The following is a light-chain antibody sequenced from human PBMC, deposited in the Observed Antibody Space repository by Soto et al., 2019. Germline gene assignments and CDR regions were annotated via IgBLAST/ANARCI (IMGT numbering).Light chain of an antibody. V-gene: IGLV2-8*01. CDR3: CSYDVSNVVL. CDR2: EVT. J-gene: IGLJ3*02. Sequence: QSVLTQRPSASGSPGQSVTISCTGTRNDVGGRNYVSWYQQHPGKVPKLLIFEVTRRPSGVPDRFSGSKSGNTAYLTVSGLRTEDEAHYYCCSYDVSNVVLFGGGTKVTVL. CDR1: RNDVGGRNY.